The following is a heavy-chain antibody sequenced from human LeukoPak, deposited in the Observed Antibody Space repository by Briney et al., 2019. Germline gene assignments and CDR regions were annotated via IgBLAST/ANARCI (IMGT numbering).Heavy chain of an antibody. CDR1: GGSISGGKDF. CDR2: IYYTGCT. Sequence: SETLSLTCAVSGGSISGGKDFWGWIRQSPGKGLEWIGSIYYTGCTYYNPSLKSRVTISVDTSKSEFSLMVHSVTAADTAMYYCARRGITYSTSFFDSWGQATLVTVAP. J-gene: IGHJ4*02. V-gene: IGHV4-39*01. CDR3: ARRGITYSTSFFDS. D-gene: IGHD6-13*01.